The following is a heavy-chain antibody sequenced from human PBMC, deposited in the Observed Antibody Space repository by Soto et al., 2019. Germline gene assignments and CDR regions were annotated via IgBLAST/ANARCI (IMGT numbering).Heavy chain of an antibody. Sequence: QVKLQESGPGLVKPSQTLSLTCTVSGGSISSGGYYWSWIRQHPGKGLEWIGYIYYSGSTYYNPSLXXRXTXXVDPSKNQFSLKLSSVTAADTAVYYCAREADAFDIWGQGTMVTVSS. CDR3: AREADAFDI. CDR2: IYYSGST. CDR1: GGSISSGGYY. J-gene: IGHJ3*02. V-gene: IGHV4-31*03.